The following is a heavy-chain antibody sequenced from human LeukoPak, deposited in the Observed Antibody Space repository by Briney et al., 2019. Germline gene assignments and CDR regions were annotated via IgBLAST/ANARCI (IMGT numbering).Heavy chain of an antibody. CDR1: GFSFSRYW. V-gene: IGHV3-7*01. Sequence: GGSLSLSCAASGFSFSRYWMTWVRQAPGKGLEWVANIKEDGSEKYYVDSVKGRFTISKDNAKNSLYLQMNSLRAEDTAVYYCARRALITMGREVIVSRPFDYWGQGTLVTVSS. J-gene: IGHJ4*02. D-gene: IGHD3-10*01. CDR2: IKEDGSEK. CDR3: ARRALITMGREVIVSRPFDY.